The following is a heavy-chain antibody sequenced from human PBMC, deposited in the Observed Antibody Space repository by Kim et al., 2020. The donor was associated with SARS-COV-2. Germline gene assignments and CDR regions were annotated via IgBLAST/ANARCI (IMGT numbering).Heavy chain of an antibody. CDR1: GFTFSSYD. Sequence: GGSLRLSCAASGFTFSSYDMHWVRQATGKGLEWVSAIGTAGDTYYPFSVMRRFTISIANAMTSLYLQMHSLTAVATAVSYCALRSTIGHLLIAF. CDR3: ALRSTIGHLLIAF. CDR2: IGTAGDT. V-gene: IGHV3-13*04. J-gene: IGHJ3*01. D-gene: IGHD3-16*01.